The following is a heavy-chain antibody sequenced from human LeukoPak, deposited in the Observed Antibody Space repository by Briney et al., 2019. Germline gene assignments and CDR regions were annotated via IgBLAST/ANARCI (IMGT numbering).Heavy chain of an antibody. CDR2: INPSGGRT. J-gene: IGHJ4*02. D-gene: IGHD1-26*01. V-gene: IGHV1-46*01. Sequence: ASVKVSCKASGYTFTSYYMHWVRQAPGQGLEWMGIINPSGGRTSYAQKFQGRVTMTRDTSTSTVYMELSSLRSEDTAVYYCARESSVVGATDYWGQGTLVTVSS. CDR1: GYTFTSYY. CDR3: ARESSVVGATDY.